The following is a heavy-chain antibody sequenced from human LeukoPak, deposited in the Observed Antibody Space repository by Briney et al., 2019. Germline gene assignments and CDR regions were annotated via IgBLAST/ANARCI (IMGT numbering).Heavy chain of an antibody. CDR2: TKPDEREK. CDR1: GFNFRSTW. CDR3: TRDGSGWALD. V-gene: IGHV3-7*01. D-gene: IGHD6-19*01. J-gene: IGHJ4*02. Sequence: GGSLRLSCAAAGFNFRSTWMSWVRQAPGEGLEWVANTKPDEREKYYIDSVKGRFSVSRDNAKNSLYLQMNSLRAEDTAVYYCTRDGSGWALDWGQGTLVTVSS.